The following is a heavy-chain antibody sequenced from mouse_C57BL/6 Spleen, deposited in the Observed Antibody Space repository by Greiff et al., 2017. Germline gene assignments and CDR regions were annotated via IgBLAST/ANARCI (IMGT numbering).Heavy chain of an antibody. CDR1: GYTFTSYW. CDR3: ARQGCYYVPVYYYAMDY. J-gene: IGHJ4*01. D-gene: IGHD1-1*01. V-gene: IGHV1-53*01. CDR2: INPSNGGT. Sequence: QVPLQQPGAELVKPGASVKMSCKASGYTFTSYWMHWVKQRPGQGLEWIGNINPSNGGTNYNEKFKSKATLTVDKSSSTAYMQLSSLTSEDSAVSYCARQGCYYVPVYYYAMDYWGQGTSVTVSS.